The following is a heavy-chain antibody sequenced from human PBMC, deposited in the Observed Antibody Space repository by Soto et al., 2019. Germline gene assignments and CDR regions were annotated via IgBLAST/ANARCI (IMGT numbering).Heavy chain of an antibody. V-gene: IGHV4-30-4*01. D-gene: IGHD5-12*01. CDR2: IYYSGST. Sequence: SETLSLTCTVSGGSISSGDYYWSWIRQPPGKGLEWIGYIYYSGSTYYNPSLKSRVTISVDTSKNQFSLKLSSVTAADTAVYYCARGPYSQKRNWFDPWGQGTLVTVSS. CDR1: GGSISSGDYY. CDR3: ARGPYSQKRNWFDP. J-gene: IGHJ5*02.